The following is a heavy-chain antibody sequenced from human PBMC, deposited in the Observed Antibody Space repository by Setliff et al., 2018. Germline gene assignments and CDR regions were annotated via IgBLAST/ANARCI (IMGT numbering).Heavy chain of an antibody. CDR3: ERHVYGSGSYNWFDP. Sequence: SETLSLTCAVSGYSISSGYYWGWIRQSPGKGLEWIGSIYHSGSTYYNPSLKSRVTISVDTSKNQFSLKLSSVTAADTAVYYCERHVYGSGSYNWFDPWGQGTLVTVSS. V-gene: IGHV4-38-2*01. CDR2: IYHSGST. D-gene: IGHD3-10*01. CDR1: GYSISSGYY. J-gene: IGHJ5*02.